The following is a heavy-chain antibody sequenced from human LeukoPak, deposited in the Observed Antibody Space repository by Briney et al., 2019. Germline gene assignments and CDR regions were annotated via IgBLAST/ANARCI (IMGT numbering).Heavy chain of an antibody. V-gene: IGHV3-7*03. CDR1: GFIFSNYY. J-gene: IGHJ5*02. CDR2: IRQDGSDK. CDR3: TKDPNGDYVGAFDP. Sequence: PGGSLRLSCAASGFIFSNYYMSWVRQAPGKGLEWVANIRQDGSDKYYVDSVKGRFTISRDNSKNTLYLQMNSLRADDTAVYYCTKDPNGDYVGAFDPWGQGTLVTVSS. D-gene: IGHD4-17*01.